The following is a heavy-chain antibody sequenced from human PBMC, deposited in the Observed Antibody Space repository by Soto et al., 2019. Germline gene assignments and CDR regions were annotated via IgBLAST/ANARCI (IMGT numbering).Heavy chain of an antibody. Sequence: QITLKESGPTLVKPTQPLTLICTVSGFSINTGGVGVGWIRQPPGKAPEWLALLYWNDDGWYSPSLRYRLSFTKDTAKNQVVLTMTHMNPMDTGTYYCAKRRALSNNVFFYHWCQGVLFTVSS. CDR3: AKRRALSNNVFFYH. V-gene: IGHV2-5*01. CDR1: GFSINTGGVG. CDR2: LYWNDDG. D-gene: IGHD4-4*01. J-gene: IGHJ4*02.